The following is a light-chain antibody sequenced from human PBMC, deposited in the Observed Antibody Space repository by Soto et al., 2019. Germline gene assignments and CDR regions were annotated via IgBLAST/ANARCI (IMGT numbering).Light chain of an antibody. Sequence: ETVMTQSPATLSVSPGERATLSCRASQSVSSKLAWYQQKVGQSPRLLIHGASTRATGVPARFSGSGSGTEFTLTISSLQSEDFAVYYCQQYSSWPFTFGPGTKVDIK. CDR3: QQYSSWPFT. J-gene: IGKJ3*01. CDR1: QSVSSK. V-gene: IGKV3-15*01. CDR2: GAS.